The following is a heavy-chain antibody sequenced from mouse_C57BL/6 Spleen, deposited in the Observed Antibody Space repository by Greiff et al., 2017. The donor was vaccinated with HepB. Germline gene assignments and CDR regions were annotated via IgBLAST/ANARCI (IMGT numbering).Heavy chain of an antibody. V-gene: IGHV3-1*01. CDR1: GYSITSGYD. D-gene: IGHD2-1*01. CDR3: AREFYGNWYFDV. Sequence: DVQLQESGPGMVKPSQSLSLTCTVTGYSITSGYDWHWIRHFPGNKLEWMGYISYSGSTNYNPSLKSRISITHDTSKNHFFLKLNSVTTEDTATYYCAREFYGNWYFDVWGTGTTVTVSS. J-gene: IGHJ1*03. CDR2: ISYSGST.